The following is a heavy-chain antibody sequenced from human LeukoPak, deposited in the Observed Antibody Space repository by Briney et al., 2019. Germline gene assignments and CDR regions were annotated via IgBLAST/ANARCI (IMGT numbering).Heavy chain of an antibody. CDR3: AASIVVVPATLIRTNFDY. CDR2: ISGSGGST. Sequence: PGGSLRLSCAASGFTFSSYAMSWVRQAPGKGLEWVSAISGSGGSTYYADSVKGRFTISRDNSKNTLYLQMNSLRAEDTAVYYCAASIVVVPATLIRTNFDYWGQGTLVTVSS. D-gene: IGHD2-2*01. V-gene: IGHV3-23*01. J-gene: IGHJ4*02. CDR1: GFTFSSYA.